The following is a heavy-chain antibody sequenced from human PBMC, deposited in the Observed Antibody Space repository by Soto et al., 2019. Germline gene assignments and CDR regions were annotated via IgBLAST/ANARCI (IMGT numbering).Heavy chain of an antibody. D-gene: IGHD2-8*01. CDR3: ARYYCTNGVCYSSWFDP. V-gene: IGHV4-59*01. Sequence: LSLTCTVSGGSISSYYWSWIRQPPRKGLEWIGYIYYSGSTNYNPSLKSRVTISVDTSKNQFSLKLSSVTAADTAVYYCARYYCTNGVCYSSWFDPWGQGTLVTVSS. J-gene: IGHJ5*02. CDR1: GGSISSYY. CDR2: IYYSGST.